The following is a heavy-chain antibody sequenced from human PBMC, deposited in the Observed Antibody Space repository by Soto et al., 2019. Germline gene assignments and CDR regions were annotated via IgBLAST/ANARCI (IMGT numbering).Heavy chain of an antibody. J-gene: IGHJ6*03. CDR2: INPNSGGT. CDR3: ARASPLRGYSGYAVYYYYYYMDV. D-gene: IGHD5-12*01. Sequence: SVKVSCKASGYTFTGYYMHWVRQAPGQGLERMGWINPNSGGTNYAQKFQGWVTMTRDTSISTAYMELSRLRSDDTAVYYCARASPLRGYSGYAVYYYYYYMDVWGKGTTVTVSS. V-gene: IGHV1-2*04. CDR1: GYTFTGYY.